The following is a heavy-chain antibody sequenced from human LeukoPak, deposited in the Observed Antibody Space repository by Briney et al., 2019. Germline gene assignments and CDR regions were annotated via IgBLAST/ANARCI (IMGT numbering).Heavy chain of an antibody. CDR3: ARDKIVGPTTLDY. J-gene: IGHJ4*02. D-gene: IGHD1-26*01. CDR2: IKQDGYEK. CDR1: GFTFSIYA. V-gene: IGHV3-7*01. Sequence: GGSLRLSCAASGFTFSIYAMSWVRQTPEKGLEWVANIKQDGYEKYYVDSVKRRFTISRDNAKNSLYLQMNSLRADDTAIYYCARDKIVGPTTLDYWGQGTLVTVSP.